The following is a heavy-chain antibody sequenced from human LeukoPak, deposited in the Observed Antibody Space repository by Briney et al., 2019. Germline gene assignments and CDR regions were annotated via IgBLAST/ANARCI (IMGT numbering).Heavy chain of an antibody. Sequence: SETLSLTCTVSGVSISNYYWSWLRQPPGKGLEWIGYIYYSGSTNYNPSLKSRVTMSVDTSKNQLSLELSSVTAADTALYYCARRDSSGYYNYWGQGTLVTVSS. CDR3: ARRDSSGYYNY. CDR1: GVSISNYY. D-gene: IGHD3-22*01. J-gene: IGHJ4*02. V-gene: IGHV4-59*08. CDR2: IYYSGST.